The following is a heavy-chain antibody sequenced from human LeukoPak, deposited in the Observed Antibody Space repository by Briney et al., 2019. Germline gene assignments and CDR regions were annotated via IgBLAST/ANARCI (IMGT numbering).Heavy chain of an antibody. J-gene: IGHJ5*02. CDR3: ARDKGSSTYYDFWSGYCWFDP. CDR1: GFTFSSYW. Sequence: GGSLRLSCAASGFTFSSYWMSWVRQAPGKGLEWVANIKQDGSEKYYVDSVKGRFAISRDNAKNSLYLQMNSLRAEDTAVYYCARDKGSSTYYDFWSGYCWFDPWGPGTLVTVSS. V-gene: IGHV3-7*01. D-gene: IGHD3-3*01. CDR2: IKQDGSEK.